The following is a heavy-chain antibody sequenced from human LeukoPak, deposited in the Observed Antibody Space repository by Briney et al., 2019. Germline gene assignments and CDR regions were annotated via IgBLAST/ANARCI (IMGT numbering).Heavy chain of an antibody. CDR2: IIPIFGTA. V-gene: IGHV1-69*13. CDR1: GGTFSSYA. D-gene: IGHD5-18*01. J-gene: IGHJ4*02. CDR3: ARGDRGYSYGYFIAELLY. Sequence: GASVKVSCKASGGTFSSYAISWVRQAPGQGLEWMGGIIPIFGTANYAQKFQGRVTITADESTSTAYMELSSLRSEDTAVYYCARGDRGYSYGYFIAELLYWGQGTLVTVSS.